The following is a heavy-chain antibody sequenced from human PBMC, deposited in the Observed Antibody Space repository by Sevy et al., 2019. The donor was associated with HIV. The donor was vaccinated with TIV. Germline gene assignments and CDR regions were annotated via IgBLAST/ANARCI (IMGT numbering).Heavy chain of an antibody. D-gene: IGHD1-26*01. Sequence: GWSLRLSCAASGFTFSSYWMHWVRQAPGKGLVWVSRINSDGSSTNYADSVKGRFTISRDNAKNTLYLKMNSLRAEDTAVYYCAREYSGTYYYFDYWGQGTLVTVSS. CDR2: INSDGSST. CDR1: GFTFSSYW. J-gene: IGHJ4*02. V-gene: IGHV3-74*01. CDR3: AREYSGTYYYFDY.